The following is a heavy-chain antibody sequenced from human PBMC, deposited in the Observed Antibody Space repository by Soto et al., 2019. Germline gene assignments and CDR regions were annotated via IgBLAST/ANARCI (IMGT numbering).Heavy chain of an antibody. D-gene: IGHD2-15*01. CDR3: ARGLECRGYCLDKPTWFAP. J-gene: IGHJ5*02. V-gene: IGHV1-69*06. CDR2: IIPIFGTP. CDR1: GGPFSTYT. Sequence: VKVSCKASGGPFSTYTFIWVRQAPGQGLEWMGRIIPIFGTPYYAQKFQGRVTITADKSTSTVYMELSSLRSDDTAVYFCARGLECRGYCLDKPTWFAPWGQGTLVTVSS.